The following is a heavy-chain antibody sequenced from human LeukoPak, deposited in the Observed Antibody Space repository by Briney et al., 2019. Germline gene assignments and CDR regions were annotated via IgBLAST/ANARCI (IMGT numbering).Heavy chain of an antibody. CDR1: GFTFSSYW. J-gene: IGHJ4*02. D-gene: IGHD6-19*01. CDR3: ARDYNGYSSGTFFDY. V-gene: IGHV3-74*01. CDR2: INSDGRST. Sequence: GGSLRLSCAASGFTFSSYWMHWVRQAPGKGVVWVSRINSDGRSTSYADAVKGRFTISRDNAKNTLYLQMNSLRAEDTAVYYCARDYNGYSSGTFFDYWGQGTLVTVSS.